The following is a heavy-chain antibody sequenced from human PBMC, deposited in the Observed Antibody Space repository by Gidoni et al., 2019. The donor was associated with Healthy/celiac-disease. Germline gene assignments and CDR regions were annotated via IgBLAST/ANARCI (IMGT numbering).Heavy chain of an antibody. V-gene: IGHV3-9*01. CDR3: AKDYESSVG. J-gene: IGHJ4*02. CDR1: GVTFDDYT. Sequence: EVPLVASGGGWVQPGRSLRLACAAYGVTFDDYTMHWVPQAPGKGLEGVSGISWNSGSLGYADSVKGRVTISRDNAKNALYLQMNSLRAEDTALYDCAKDYESSVGWGQGTLVTVSS. D-gene: IGHD3-22*01. CDR2: ISWNSGSL.